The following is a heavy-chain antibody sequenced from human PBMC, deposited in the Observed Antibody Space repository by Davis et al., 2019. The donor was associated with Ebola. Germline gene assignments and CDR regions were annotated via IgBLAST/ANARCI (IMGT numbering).Heavy chain of an antibody. CDR1: GGSFSGYY. V-gene: IGHV4-34*01. CDR2: INHSGST. CDR3: ARESRGWNDWYGMDV. J-gene: IGHJ6*02. Sequence: SETLSLTCAVYGGSFSGYYWSWIRQPPGKVLEWIGEINHSGSTNYNPSLKSRVTISVDTSKNQFSLKLSSVTAADTAVYYCARESRGWNDWYGMDVWGQGTTVTVSS. D-gene: IGHD1-1*01.